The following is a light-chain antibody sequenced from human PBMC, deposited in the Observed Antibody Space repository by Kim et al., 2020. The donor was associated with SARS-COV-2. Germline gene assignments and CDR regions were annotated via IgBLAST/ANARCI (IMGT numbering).Light chain of an antibody. CDR2: KAI. Sequence: SAYVGDRVSITCRTSQTISRLFDLYQQKAGKAPKLLIYKAISLESGVPSRFSGSASGTVFTLTITSLQPDDFATYYCQQYERYPYTFGQGTKLEI. CDR1: QTISRL. V-gene: IGKV1-5*03. CDR3: QQYERYPYT. J-gene: IGKJ2*01.